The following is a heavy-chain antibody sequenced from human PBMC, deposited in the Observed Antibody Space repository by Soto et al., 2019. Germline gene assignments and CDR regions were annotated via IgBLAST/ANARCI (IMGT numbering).Heavy chain of an antibody. CDR1: GGTFSSYT. V-gene: IGHV1-69*08. CDR2: IIPILGIA. CDR3: AREKRGSYCGGDCYKGDDY. Sequence: QVQLVQSGAEVKKPGSSVKVSCKASGGTFSSYTISWVRQAPGQGLEWMGRIIPILGIANYAQKFQGRVTITAEKATRTAYMELSSLRSEDTAMYYCAREKRGSYCGGDCYKGDDYWGQGTLVTVSS. J-gene: IGHJ4*02. D-gene: IGHD2-21*02.